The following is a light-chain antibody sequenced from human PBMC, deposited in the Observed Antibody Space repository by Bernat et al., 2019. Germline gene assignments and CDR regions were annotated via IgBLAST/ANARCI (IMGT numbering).Light chain of an antibody. CDR3: QQRSIWPIT. V-gene: IGKV3-11*01. CDR1: QSVSSD. Sequence: EIVLTQSPATLSLSPGERATLSCRASQSVSSDLGWYQQKPGQAPRLLVYDASKRATCIPARFSGSGSGTDFTLTISSLEPEDFAVYYCQQRSIWPITFGQGTRMEI. J-gene: IGKJ5*01. CDR2: DAS.